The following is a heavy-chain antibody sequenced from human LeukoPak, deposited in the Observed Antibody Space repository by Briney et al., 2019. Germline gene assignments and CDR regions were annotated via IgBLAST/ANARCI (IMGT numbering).Heavy chain of an antibody. CDR2: INPNSGGT. D-gene: IGHD5-18*01. CDR3: ARGPLWPSYYFDY. V-gene: IGHV1-2*02. CDR1: GYTFTVYY. J-gene: IGHJ4*02. Sequence: ASVKVSCTASGYTFTVYYMHWVRQAPGQGLEWMGWINPNSGGTNYAQKFQGRVTMTRDTSISTAYMELSRLRSDDTAVYYCARGPLWPSYYFDYWGQGTLVTVSS.